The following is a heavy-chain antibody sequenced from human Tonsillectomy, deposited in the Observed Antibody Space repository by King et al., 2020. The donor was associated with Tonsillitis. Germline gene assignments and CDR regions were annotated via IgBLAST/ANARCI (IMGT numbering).Heavy chain of an antibody. Sequence: VQLVESGGGVVRPGGSLRLSCAAAGFTFDDYGMSWVRQAPGKGLEWVSAINWNGGNTGYADSVKGRFTISRDNAKNSLYLQMNSLRAEETALYHCAGGYYYASGSYYNVAWYFDLWGRGTLVTVSS. CDR1: GFTFDDYG. J-gene: IGHJ2*01. D-gene: IGHD3-10*01. CDR2: INWNGGNT. CDR3: AGGYYYASGSYYNVAWYFDL. V-gene: IGHV3-20*01.